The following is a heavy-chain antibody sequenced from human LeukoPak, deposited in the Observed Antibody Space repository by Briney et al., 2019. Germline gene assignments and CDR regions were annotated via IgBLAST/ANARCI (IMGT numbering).Heavy chain of an antibody. CDR1: GGSISSSSYY. V-gene: IGHV4-39*01. Sequence: SETLSLTCTVSGGSISSSSYYWGWIRQPPGKGLEWIGSIYYSGSTYYNPSLKSRVTISVDTSKNQFSLKLSSVTAADTAVYYRARYIAARRRVAQYYFDYWGQGTLVTVSS. J-gene: IGHJ4*02. CDR2: IYYSGST. D-gene: IGHD6-6*01. CDR3: ARYIAARRRVAQYYFDY.